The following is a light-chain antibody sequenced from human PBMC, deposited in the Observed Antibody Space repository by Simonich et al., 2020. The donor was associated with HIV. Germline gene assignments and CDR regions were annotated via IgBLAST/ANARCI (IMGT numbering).Light chain of an antibody. J-gene: IGKJ5*01. CDR2: AAS. CDR3: QQYHIYSVT. V-gene: IGKV1-9*01. Sequence: IQLTQSPSFLSASVGDRVTITCRASQAIGSYLALYQQKPGKVPKRLIYAASRLQSGVPSRFSGSGSGTEFTLTISSLQPEDFATYYCQQYHIYSVTFGQGTRLDIK. CDR1: QAIGSY.